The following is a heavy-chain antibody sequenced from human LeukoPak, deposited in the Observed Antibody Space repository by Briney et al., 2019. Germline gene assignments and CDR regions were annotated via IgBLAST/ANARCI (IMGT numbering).Heavy chain of an antibody. J-gene: IGHJ4*02. CDR1: GYTFTGYY. D-gene: IGHD2-2*02. V-gene: IGHV1-2*02. CDR2: INPNSGGT. CDR3: ARDGRYCSSTSCYMLDY. Sequence: ASVKVSCKASGYTFTGYYMHWVRQAPGQGLEWMRWINPNSGGTNYAQKFQGRVTMTRDTSISTAYMELSRLRSDDTAVYYCARDGRYCSSTSCYMLDYWGQGTLVTVSS.